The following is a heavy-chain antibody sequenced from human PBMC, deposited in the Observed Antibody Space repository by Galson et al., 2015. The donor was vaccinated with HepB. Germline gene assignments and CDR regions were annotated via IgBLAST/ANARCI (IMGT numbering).Heavy chain of an antibody. CDR2: INPNSGGT. Sequence: SVKVSCKASGYTFTGYYMHWVRQAPGQGLEWMGWINPNSGGTNYAQKFQGRVTMTRDTSISTAYMELSRLRSDDTAVYYCARDTYDKHYDFWSGYWSEFDPWGQGTLVTVSS. CDR1: GYTFTGYY. D-gene: IGHD3-3*01. V-gene: IGHV1-2*02. CDR3: ARDTYDKHYDFWSGYWSEFDP. J-gene: IGHJ5*02.